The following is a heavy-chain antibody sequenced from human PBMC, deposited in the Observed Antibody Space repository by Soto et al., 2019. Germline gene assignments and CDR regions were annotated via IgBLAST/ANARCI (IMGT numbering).Heavy chain of an antibody. J-gene: IGHJ6*02. D-gene: IGHD3-3*01. V-gene: IGHV1-2*04. CDR3: ATTYYDFWSGDYYGMDV. CDR2: INPNSGGT. Sequence: RASVKVSCKASGYTFTGYYMHWVRQAPGQGLEWMGWINPNSGGTNYAQKFQGWVTMTRDTSISTAYMELSRLRSDDTAVYYCATTYYDFWSGDYYGMDVWGQGTTVTVSS. CDR1: GYTFTGYY.